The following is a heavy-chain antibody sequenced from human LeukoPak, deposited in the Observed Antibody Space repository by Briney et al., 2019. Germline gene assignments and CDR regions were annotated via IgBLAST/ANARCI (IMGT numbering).Heavy chain of an antibody. CDR1: GYTFTSYD. CDR3: ARGSPGDPAFDI. D-gene: IGHD7-27*01. CDR2: MNPNSGNT. J-gene: IGHJ3*02. Sequence: ASVNVSCTASGYTFTSYDINWVRQATGQGLEWMGWMNPNSGNTGYAQKFQGRVTMTRNTSISTAYMELSSLRSEDTAVYYCARGSPGDPAFDIWGQGTMVTVSS. V-gene: IGHV1-8*01.